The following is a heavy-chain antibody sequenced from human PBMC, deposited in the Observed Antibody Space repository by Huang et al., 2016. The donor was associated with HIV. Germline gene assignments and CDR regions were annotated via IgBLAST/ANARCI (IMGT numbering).Heavy chain of an antibody. V-gene: IGHV4-30-4*08. CDR2: IYYSGST. J-gene: IGHJ3*02. CDR1: GGSISSGGYY. CDR3: ARLGWSGTMRDAFDI. Sequence: QVQLQESGPGLVKPSQTLSLTCTVSGGSISSGGYYWSWIRQPPGKGLEWIGYIYYSGSTYYNPSRKSRVTISVDTSKNQFSLKLSSVTAADTAVYYCARLGWSGTMRDAFDIWGQGTMVTVSS. D-gene: IGHD1-1*01.